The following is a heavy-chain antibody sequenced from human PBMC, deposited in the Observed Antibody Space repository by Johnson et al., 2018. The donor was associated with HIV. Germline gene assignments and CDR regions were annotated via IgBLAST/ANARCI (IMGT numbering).Heavy chain of an antibody. V-gene: IGHV3-20*04. CDR3: VRGIVVVVAAGRADAFDI. J-gene: IGHJ3*02. CDR2: INWNGGST. Sequence: VQLVESGGGVVQPGRSLRLSCEASGFTVSSNYMSWVRQAPGKGLEWVSGINWNGGSTGYADSVKGRFTISRDNAKNSLYLQMNSLRAEDTALYYCVRGIVVVVAAGRADAFDIWGQGTMVTVSS. D-gene: IGHD2-15*01. CDR1: GFTVSSNY.